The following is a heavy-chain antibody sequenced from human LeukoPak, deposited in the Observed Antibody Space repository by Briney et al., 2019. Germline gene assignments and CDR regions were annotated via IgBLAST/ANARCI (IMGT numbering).Heavy chain of an antibody. D-gene: IGHD4-17*01. CDR1: GFTFTSYE. CDR3: AKERNDYGDYDLDY. V-gene: IGHV3-48*03. J-gene: IGHJ4*02. Sequence: PGGSLRLSCAASGFTFTSYEMNWVRQAPGKGLEWVSYISNSGKTIYYADSVKGRFTISRDNAKNSLYLQMNSLRAEDTAVYYCAKERNDYGDYDLDYWGQGTLVTVSS. CDR2: ISNSGKTI.